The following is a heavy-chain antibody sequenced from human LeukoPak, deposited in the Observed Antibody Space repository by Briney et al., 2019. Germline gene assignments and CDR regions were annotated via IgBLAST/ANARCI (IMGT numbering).Heavy chain of an antibody. Sequence: SETLSLTCTVSGGSISNYYWTWIRQTPGKGLEWIGYINYSGNPNYNPSLKSRVTISVDTSKNQFSLKLSSVTAADTAVYYCGRRGSDGSGSYDYYDYMDVWGKGTTVTISS. CDR1: GGSISNYY. J-gene: IGHJ6*03. V-gene: IGHV4-59*01. CDR3: GRRGSDGSGSYDYYDYMDV. CDR2: INYSGNP. D-gene: IGHD3-10*01.